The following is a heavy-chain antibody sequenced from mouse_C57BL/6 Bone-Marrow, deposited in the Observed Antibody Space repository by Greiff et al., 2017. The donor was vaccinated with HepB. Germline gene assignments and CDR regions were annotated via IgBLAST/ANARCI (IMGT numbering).Heavy chain of an antibody. CDR2: INHNNGGT. CDR3: ARERNAMDY. V-gene: IGHV1-26*01. Sequence: EVQLQQSGPELVKPGASVKISCKASGYTFTDYYMNWVKQSHGKSLEWIGDINHNNGGTSYNQKFKGKATLTVDKSSSTAYMELRSLTSEDSAVYYCARERNAMDYWGQGTSVTVSS. CDR1: GYTFTDYY. J-gene: IGHJ4*01.